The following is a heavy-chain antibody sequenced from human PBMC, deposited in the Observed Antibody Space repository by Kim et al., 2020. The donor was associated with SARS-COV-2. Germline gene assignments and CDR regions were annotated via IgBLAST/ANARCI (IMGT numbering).Heavy chain of an antibody. D-gene: IGHD3-22*01. CDR2: INQHGSEK. CDR3: ARDLFYYDSDGFYLPYFFDY. CDR1: GFTFSNYW. J-gene: IGHJ4*02. V-gene: IGHV3-7*01. Sequence: GGSLRLSCAASGFTFSNYWLTWVRQAPGKGLEWVANINQHGSEKYYVDSVKGRFTISRDNAKKSLFLQMNSLRAEDTAVYFCARDLFYYDSDGFYLPYFFDYWGQGALVTVSS.